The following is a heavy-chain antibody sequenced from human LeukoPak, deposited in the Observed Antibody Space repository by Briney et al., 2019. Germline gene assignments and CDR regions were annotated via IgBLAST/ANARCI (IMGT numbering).Heavy chain of an antibody. CDR1: GFTFDDYA. V-gene: IGHV3-9*01. CDR2: ISWNSGSI. Sequence: SGGSLRLSCAASGFTFDDYAMHWVRQAPGKGLEWVSGISWNSGSIVYADSVKGRFTISRDNAKNSLYLQMNSLRAEDTALYYCAKDIRATSVAGTSGFDYWGQGTLVTVSS. J-gene: IGHJ4*02. D-gene: IGHD6-19*01. CDR3: AKDIRATSVAGTSGFDY.